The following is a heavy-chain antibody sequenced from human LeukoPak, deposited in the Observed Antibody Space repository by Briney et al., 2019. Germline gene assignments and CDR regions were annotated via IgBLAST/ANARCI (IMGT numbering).Heavy chain of an antibody. V-gene: IGHV4-59*01. Sequence: SETLSLTCTVSGGSISSYYWSWIRQPPGKGLEWIGYIYYSGSTNYNPSLKSRVTISVDTSKNQFSLKLSSVTAADTAVYYCARGGARGYYYYYMDVWGKGTTVTVSS. J-gene: IGHJ6*03. D-gene: IGHD4/OR15-4a*01. CDR2: IYYSGST. CDR1: GGSISSYY. CDR3: ARGGARGYYYYYMDV.